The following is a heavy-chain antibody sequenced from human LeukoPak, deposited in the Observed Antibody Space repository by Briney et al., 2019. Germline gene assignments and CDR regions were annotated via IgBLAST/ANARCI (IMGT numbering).Heavy chain of an antibody. Sequence: GGSLRLSCAASGFTFSSYAMSWVRQAPGKGLEWVSSISSSSSYIYYADSVKGRFTISRDNAKNSLYLQMNSLRAEDTAVYYCAREGFKAGNDYWGQGTLVTVSS. CDR1: GFTFSSYA. D-gene: IGHD6-13*01. CDR2: ISSSSSYI. CDR3: AREGFKAGNDY. J-gene: IGHJ4*02. V-gene: IGHV3-21*01.